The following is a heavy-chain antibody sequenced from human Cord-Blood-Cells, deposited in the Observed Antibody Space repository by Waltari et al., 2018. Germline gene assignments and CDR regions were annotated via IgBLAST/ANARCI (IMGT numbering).Heavy chain of an antibody. D-gene: IGHD3-16*01. V-gene: IGHV1-69*09. CDR3: AREGGGFDY. Sequence: QVQLVQSGAEVQKPGSSVKVSCKASGATFGSYAISWVRQAPGQGLEWMGRITPILGIANYAQKFQGRVTITADKSTSTAYMELSSLRSEDTAVYYCAREGGGFDYWGQGTLVTVSS. CDR1: GATFGSYA. J-gene: IGHJ4*02. CDR2: ITPILGIA.